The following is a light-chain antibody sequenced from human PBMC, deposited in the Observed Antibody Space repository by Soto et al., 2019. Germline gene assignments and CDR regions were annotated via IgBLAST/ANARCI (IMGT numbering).Light chain of an antibody. J-gene: IGKJ4*01. CDR3: QQYGFSLT. CDR2: SAS. Sequence: EIVMTQSPDTLSVSPGERATLSCRASQSVRSSLAWYQQKPGQAPRLLIYSASTRATGIPARFSGSGSGTEFTLTISRLEPEDFAVYYCQQYGFSLTFGGGTKVEMK. CDR1: QSVRSS. V-gene: IGKV3-15*01.